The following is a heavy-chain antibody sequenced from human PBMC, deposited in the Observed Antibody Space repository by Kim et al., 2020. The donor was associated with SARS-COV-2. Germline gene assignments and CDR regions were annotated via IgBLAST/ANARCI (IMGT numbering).Heavy chain of an antibody. D-gene: IGHD2-2*01. CDR3: ARLYCSSSSCYFSSGMDV. CDR1: GFTLSRNW. V-gene: IGHV3-7*03. Sequence: GGSLRLFCAASGFTLSRNWMSWVRQAPGKGLEWVANIKQDGSEKHYVDSVKGRFTIYRDNAKNSLYLQMNSVRAEDTGVCYCARLYCSSSSCYFSSGMDVWGQGTTVTVSS. CDR2: IKQDGSEK. J-gene: IGHJ6*02.